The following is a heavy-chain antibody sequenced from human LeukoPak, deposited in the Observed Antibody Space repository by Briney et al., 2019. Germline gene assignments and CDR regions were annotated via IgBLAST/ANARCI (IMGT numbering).Heavy chain of an antibody. Sequence: SETLSLTCTVSGYSISSGYYWGWIRQPPGKGLEWIGSIYHSGSTYYNPSLKSRVTISVDTSKNQFSLKLSSVTAADTAVYYCARDFTMVRGVISSPPFDYWGQGALVTVSS. D-gene: IGHD3-10*01. J-gene: IGHJ4*02. V-gene: IGHV4-38-2*02. CDR1: GYSISSGYY. CDR2: IYHSGST. CDR3: ARDFTMVRGVISSPPFDY.